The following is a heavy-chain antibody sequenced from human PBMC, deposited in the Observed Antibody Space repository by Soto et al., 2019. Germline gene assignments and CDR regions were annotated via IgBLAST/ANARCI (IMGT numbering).Heavy chain of an antibody. CDR2: IYYSGST. CDR3: ARDQTIAAQHRPTYYHYYGMDV. Sequence: PSETLSLTCTVSGGSVSSGSYYWSWIRQPPGKGLEWIGYIYYSGSTNYNPSLKSRVTISVDTSKNQFSLKLSSVTAADTAVYSCARDQTIAAQHRPTYYHYYGMDVWGQGTTVIVS. D-gene: IGHD6-6*01. V-gene: IGHV4-61*01. J-gene: IGHJ6*02. CDR1: GGSVSSGSYY.